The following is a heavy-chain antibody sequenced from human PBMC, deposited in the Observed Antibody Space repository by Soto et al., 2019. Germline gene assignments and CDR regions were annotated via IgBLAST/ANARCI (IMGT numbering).Heavy chain of an antibody. V-gene: IGHV3-30*18. Sequence: GGSLRLSCAASGFTFSSYGMHWVRQAPGKGLEWVAVISYDGSNKYYADSVKGRLTISRDNSKNTLYLQMNSLRAEDTAVYYCAKDLDSSSTGICDYWGQGTLVTVSS. CDR2: ISYDGSNK. CDR3: AKDLDSSSTGICDY. D-gene: IGHD6-13*01. J-gene: IGHJ4*02. CDR1: GFTFSSYG.